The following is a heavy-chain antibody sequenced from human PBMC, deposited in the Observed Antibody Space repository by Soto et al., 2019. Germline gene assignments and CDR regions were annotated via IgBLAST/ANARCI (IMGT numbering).Heavy chain of an antibody. CDR2: IWYDGSNK. CDR3: ARDFADYCSGGSCYSEVWDIG. CDR1: GFTFSSYG. Sequence: GGSLRLSCAASGFTFSSYGMHWVRQAPGKGLEWVAVIWYDGSNKYYADSVKGRFTISRDNSKNTLYLQMNSLRAEDTAVYYCARDFADYCSGGSCYSEVWDIGWGQGTLVTVSS. V-gene: IGHV3-33*01. J-gene: IGHJ4*02. D-gene: IGHD2-15*01.